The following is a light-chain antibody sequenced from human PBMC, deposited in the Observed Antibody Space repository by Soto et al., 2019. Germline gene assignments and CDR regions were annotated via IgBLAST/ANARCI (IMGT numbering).Light chain of an antibody. J-gene: IGKJ1*01. CDR2: DAS. CDR3: QQRSNWPPTWT. CDR1: QSVSTY. Sequence: EIVLTQSPATLSLSPGERATLSCRASQSVSTYLAWYQQKPGQAPRLLIYDASKRATGIPARFSGSGSGTDFTFTITSLEPEDFGVYYCQQRSNWPPTWTFGQGTKVDIK. V-gene: IGKV3-11*01.